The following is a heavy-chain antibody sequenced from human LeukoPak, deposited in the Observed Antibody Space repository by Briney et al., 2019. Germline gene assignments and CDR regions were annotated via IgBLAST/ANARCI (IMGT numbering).Heavy chain of an antibody. CDR1: GGSISSYY. Sequence: SETLSLPCTVSGGSISSYYWSWIRQPPGKGLEWIGYIYYSGSTNYNPSLKSRVTISVDTSKNQFSLKLSSVTAADTAVYYCARVNYDYVWGSYRFDYWGQGTLVTVSS. CDR2: IYYSGST. V-gene: IGHV4-59*01. J-gene: IGHJ4*02. CDR3: ARVNYDYVWGSYRFDY. D-gene: IGHD3-16*02.